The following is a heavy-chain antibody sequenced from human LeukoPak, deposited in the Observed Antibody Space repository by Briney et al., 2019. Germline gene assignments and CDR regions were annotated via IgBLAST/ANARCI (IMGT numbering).Heavy chain of an antibody. Sequence: ASVKVSCKTSGYTFTGYYMHWVRQAPGQGLEWMGWINPNSGGTNYAQKFQGRVTMTRATSITTAYMELSRLRSDDTAVYYCARGGPTYYDFWSGQNWFDRWGQGTLVTVSS. D-gene: IGHD3-3*01. J-gene: IGHJ5*02. CDR3: ARGGPTYYDFWSGQNWFDR. CDR2: INPNSGGT. V-gene: IGHV1-2*02. CDR1: GYTFTGYY.